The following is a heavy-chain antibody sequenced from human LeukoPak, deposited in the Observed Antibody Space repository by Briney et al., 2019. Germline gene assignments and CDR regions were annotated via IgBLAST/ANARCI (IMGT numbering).Heavy chain of an antibody. CDR3: ATEHWGPNS. V-gene: IGHV3-7*01. D-gene: IGHD3-16*01. CDR1: GFTFSSSW. CDR2: IKGDGRDK. J-gene: IGHJ4*02. Sequence: PGGSLRLSCAASGFTFSSSWMTWVRQAPGKGLEWLANIKGDGRDKNYVDSVKGRFTISGDNAKNSLFLQMSSLRGEDTALYYCATEHWGPNSWGQGTLVTVSS.